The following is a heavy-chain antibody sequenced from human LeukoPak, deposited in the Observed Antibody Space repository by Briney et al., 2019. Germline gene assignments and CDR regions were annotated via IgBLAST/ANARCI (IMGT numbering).Heavy chain of an antibody. CDR2: MYIAGGT. V-gene: IGHV3-66*01. J-gene: IGHJ4*02. D-gene: IGHD2-21*01. Sequence: GGSLRLSCASFGLTLKGNDMSWVRQAPGKGLEWVSVMYIAGGTYYADSVKDRFTISRDTSKNTLYLEMNSLRAEDAAVYYCATYHYWGGGSCYIYFDNWGQGTLVTVS. CDR3: ATYHYWGGGSCYIYFDN. CDR1: GLTLKGND.